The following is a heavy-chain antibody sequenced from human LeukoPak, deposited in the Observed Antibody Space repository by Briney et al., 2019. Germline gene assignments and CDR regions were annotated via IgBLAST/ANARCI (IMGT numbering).Heavy chain of an antibody. D-gene: IGHD3-9*01. CDR2: IRYDGSNK. CDR3: AKDLGYYDILTGYPDY. Sequence: GGSLRLSCAASGFTFSSYGMHWVRQAPGKGLEWVAFIRYDGSNKYYADSVKGRFTISRDNSKNTLYLQMNSLRAEDTAVYYCAKDLGYYDILTGYPDYWGQEALVTVSS. CDR1: GFTFSSYG. J-gene: IGHJ4*02. V-gene: IGHV3-30*02.